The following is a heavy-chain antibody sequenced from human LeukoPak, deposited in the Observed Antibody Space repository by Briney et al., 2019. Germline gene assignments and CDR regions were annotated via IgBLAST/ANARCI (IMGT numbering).Heavy chain of an antibody. CDR2: INPKSGGR. V-gene: IGHV1-2*02. J-gene: IGHJ4*02. D-gene: IGHD2-2*01. CDR1: GYTFTDYY. Sequence: ASVKVSCKASGYTFTDYYMHWVRQAPGQGLEWMGWINPKSGGRSYAQRFQGRVTMTKDTSISTAYMELSRLRSDDTAVYYCATGERLVPAAMWFDYWGQGTLVTVSS. CDR3: ATGERLVPAAMWFDY.